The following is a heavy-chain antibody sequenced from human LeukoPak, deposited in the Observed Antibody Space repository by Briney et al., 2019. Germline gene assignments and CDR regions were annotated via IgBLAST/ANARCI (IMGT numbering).Heavy chain of an antibody. D-gene: IGHD6-19*01. CDR1: GFTFSSYW. Sequence: GGSLRLSCAASGFTFSSYWMHWVRQAPGKGLVWVSRINSDGSSTSYADSVKGRFTISRDNAKNTLYLQMNSLRAGDTAVYYCARGAVAGSPYYFDYWGQGTLVTVSS. CDR3: ARGAVAGSPYYFDY. V-gene: IGHV3-74*01. J-gene: IGHJ4*02. CDR2: INSDGSST.